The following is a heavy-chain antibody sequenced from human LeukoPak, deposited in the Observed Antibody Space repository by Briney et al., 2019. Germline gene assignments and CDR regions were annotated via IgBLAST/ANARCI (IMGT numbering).Heavy chain of an antibody. J-gene: IGHJ6*02. CDR3: ARDVSSVATAAPGHWGVDV. V-gene: IGHV1-2*02. Sequence: ASVRVSCKTSGYTFTGYYIHWVRQAPGQGLKWLGWINPNTGDINYAQKFQGRVTTTRDTSISTAYMELSSLRSDDTAVYYCARDVSSVATAAPGHWGVDVWGQGTTVTVSS. CDR1: GYTFTGYY. D-gene: IGHD6-13*01. CDR2: INPNTGDI.